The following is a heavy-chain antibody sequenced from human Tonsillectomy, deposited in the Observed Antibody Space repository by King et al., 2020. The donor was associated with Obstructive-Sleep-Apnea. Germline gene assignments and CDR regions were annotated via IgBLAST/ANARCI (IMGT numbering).Heavy chain of an antibody. V-gene: IGHV4-4*02. Sequence: VQLQESGPGLVEPSGTLSLTCNVSGGSISTTNWWTWVRQPPGKGLEWIGDIFFTGSTNYNPSLKSRVTLSLDRSKNHFSLRLTSLTAADTAVYYCASCAAILVTGRGPFDLWGRGTMVTVSS. CDR3: ASCAAILVTGRGPFDL. CDR2: IFFTGST. J-gene: IGHJ3*01. D-gene: IGHD1-1*01. CDR1: GGSISTTNW.